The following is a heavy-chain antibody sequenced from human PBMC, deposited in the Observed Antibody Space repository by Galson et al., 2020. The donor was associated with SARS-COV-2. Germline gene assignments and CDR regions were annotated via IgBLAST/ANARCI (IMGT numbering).Heavy chain of an antibody. J-gene: IGHJ3*02. CDR3: ARDNGWFGELSRADAFDI. CDR2: ISAYNGNT. D-gene: IGHD3-10*01. V-gene: IGHV1-18*01. Sequence: ASVKVSCKASGYTFTSYGISWVRQAPGRGLEWMGWISAYNGNTNYAQKLQGRVTMTTDTSTSTAYMELRSLRSDDTAVYYCARDNGWFGELSRADAFDIWGQGTMVTVSS. CDR1: GYTFTSYG.